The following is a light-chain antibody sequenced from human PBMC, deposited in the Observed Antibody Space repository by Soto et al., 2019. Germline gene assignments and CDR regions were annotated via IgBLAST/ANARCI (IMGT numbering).Light chain of an antibody. V-gene: IGKV3-20*01. Sequence: EIVLTQSPGTLSLSPGERATLSCRASQSVNSNYLAWYQQKPGQGPRVLMYGASSRATGVPDRFSGSGSGTDFTLTISXLEPEDXAVXXCQXYDNSPRTFGQGTKVEIK. CDR3: QXYDNSPRT. CDR1: QSVNSNY. CDR2: GAS. J-gene: IGKJ1*01.